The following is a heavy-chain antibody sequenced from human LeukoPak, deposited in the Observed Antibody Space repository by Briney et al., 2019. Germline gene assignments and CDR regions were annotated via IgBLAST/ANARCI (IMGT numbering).Heavy chain of an antibody. CDR3: ARDSTPRNYDSSGYYYQGDAFDI. D-gene: IGHD3-22*01. V-gene: IGHV3-21*01. CDR2: ISSSSSYI. J-gene: IGHJ3*02. Sequence: GGSLRLSCAASGFTFSSYSMNWVRQAPGKGLEWVSSISSSSSYIYYADSVKGRFTISRDNAKNSLYLQMNSLRAEDTAVYYCARDSTPRNYDSSGYYYQGDAFDIWGQGTMVTVSS. CDR1: GFTFSSYS.